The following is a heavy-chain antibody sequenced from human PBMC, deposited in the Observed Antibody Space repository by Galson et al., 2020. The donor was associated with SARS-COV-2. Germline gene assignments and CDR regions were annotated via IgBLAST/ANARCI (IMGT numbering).Heavy chain of an antibody. Sequence: TGRSLRLSCAAPGFTFSDYYMSWIRQAPGKGLEWVSYISSSGVTTYYADSVKGRFTISRDNAKNSLYLEVNSLRPEVTAVYYCAREGPRGYSYCFDYGGQGTLVTVSS. CDR2: ISSSGVTT. J-gene: IGHJ4*02. CDR1: GFTFSDYY. D-gene: IGHD5-18*01. CDR3: AREGPRGYSYCFDY. V-gene: IGHV3-11*01.